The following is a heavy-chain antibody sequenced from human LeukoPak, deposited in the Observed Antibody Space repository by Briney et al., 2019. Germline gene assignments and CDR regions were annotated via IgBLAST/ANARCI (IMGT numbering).Heavy chain of an antibody. Sequence: PSETLSLTCTVSGGSISSYYWSWIRQPPGKGLEWIGYIYTSGSTIYNPSLKSRVTISVDTSKNQFSLKLSSVTAADTAVYYCARTRVAKDYYYYYMDVWGKGTTVTVSS. CDR3: ARTRVAKDYYYYYMDV. CDR1: GGSISSYY. V-gene: IGHV4-4*09. CDR2: IYTSGST. J-gene: IGHJ6*03.